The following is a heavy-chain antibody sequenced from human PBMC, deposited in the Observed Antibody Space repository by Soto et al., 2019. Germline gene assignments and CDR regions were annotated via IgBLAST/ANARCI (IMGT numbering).Heavy chain of an antibody. CDR2: ISSDSATI. J-gene: IGHJ4*02. CDR3: ASDPYYYASYY. CDR1: GFTFSDHY. Sequence: QVQMVESGGDLVKPGGSLRLSCAASGFTFSDHYMTWISQSPGKGLEWVSYISSDSATIYYTESVQGRFTVSRDNAKNSVYLQLNSRRAEDTAVYDCASDPYYYASYYWGQGTLVTVSS. V-gene: IGHV3-11*01. D-gene: IGHD3-10*01.